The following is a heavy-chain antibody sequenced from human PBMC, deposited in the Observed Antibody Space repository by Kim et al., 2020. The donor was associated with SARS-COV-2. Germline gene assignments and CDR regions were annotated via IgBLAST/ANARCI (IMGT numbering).Heavy chain of an antibody. CDR1: GGSIDSTSYY. J-gene: IGHJ6*04. CDR3: ARICSSATCYYYYAMGV. Sequence: SETLSLTCTVSGGSIDSTSYYWGWIRQSPGKGLEWIGIIFHTGSTYYNPSLKSRLTISIDTSKNQFSLRLSSVTAANTAVYYCARICSSATCYYYYAMGVWGKGTTVTVSS. V-gene: IGHV4-39*07. CDR2: IFHTGST. D-gene: IGHD2-2*01.